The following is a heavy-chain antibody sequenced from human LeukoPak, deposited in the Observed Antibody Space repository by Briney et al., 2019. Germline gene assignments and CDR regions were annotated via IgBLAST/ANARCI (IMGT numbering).Heavy chain of an antibody. D-gene: IGHD3-10*01. CDR3: AKDTPGFGGDDFVY. V-gene: IGHV3-30*02. Sequence: PGGSLRLSCVASGFMFSNFAMHWVRKAPGTGLERVAFTQTDGGNQFYADSVKGRFTVSRDNSKYTLYLQMSSLRTDDTAVYYCAKDTPGFGGDDFVYWGQGTLVTVSS. CDR2: TQTDGGNQ. J-gene: IGHJ4*02. CDR1: GFMFSNFA.